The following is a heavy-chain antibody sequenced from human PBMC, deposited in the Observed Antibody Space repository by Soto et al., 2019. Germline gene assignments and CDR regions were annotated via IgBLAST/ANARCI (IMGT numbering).Heavy chain of an antibody. J-gene: IGHJ4*02. CDR1: GFTFSSYG. D-gene: IGHD1-26*01. Sequence: GGSLRLSCAASGFTFSSYGMHWVRQAPGKGLEWVAVISYDGSNKYYADSVKGRFTISRDNSKNTLYLQMNSLRAEDTAVYYCAKGGELLYYDYWGQGTLVTVSS. CDR2: ISYDGSNK. V-gene: IGHV3-30*18. CDR3: AKGGELLYYDY.